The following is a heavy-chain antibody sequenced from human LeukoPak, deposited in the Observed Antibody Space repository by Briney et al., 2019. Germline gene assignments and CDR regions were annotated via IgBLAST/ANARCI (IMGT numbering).Heavy chain of an antibody. CDR1: GFTFSSYA. Sequence: GGSLRLSCAASGFTFSSYAMHWVRQAPGKGLEWVAVISYDGSNKYYADSVKGRFTISRDNSKNTLYLQMNSLRAEDTAVYYCARDRPNSSGWYLGYSHYYYGMDVWGQGTTVTVSS. D-gene: IGHD6-19*01. V-gene: IGHV3-30*04. J-gene: IGHJ6*02. CDR2: ISYDGSNK. CDR3: ARDRPNSSGWYLGYSHYYYGMDV.